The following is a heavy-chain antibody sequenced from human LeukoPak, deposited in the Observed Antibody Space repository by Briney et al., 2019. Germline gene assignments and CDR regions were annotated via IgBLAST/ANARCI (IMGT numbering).Heavy chain of an antibody. CDR2: ISYDGSNK. D-gene: IGHD1-26*01. J-gene: IGHJ4*02. V-gene: IGHV3-30*18. CDR3: AKAQGNSGSSNYYFDY. Sequence: GGSLRLSCAASGFTFSSYGMHWVRQAPGKGLEWVAVISYDGSNKYYADSVKGRFTISRDNSKNTLYLQMNSLRAEDTAVYYCAKAQGNSGSSNYYFDYWGQGTLVTVSS. CDR1: GFTFSSYG.